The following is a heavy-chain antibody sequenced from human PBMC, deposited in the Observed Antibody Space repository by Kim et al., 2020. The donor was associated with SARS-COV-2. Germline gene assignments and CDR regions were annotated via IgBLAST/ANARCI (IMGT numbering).Heavy chain of an antibody. CDR1: GYTFTSYG. Sequence: ASVKVSCKASGYTFTSYGISWVRQAPGQGLEWMGWISAYNGNTNYAQKLQGRVTMTTDTSTSTAYMELRSLRSDDTAVYYCARDGTGPPTPQHRPDQTTSDYWGQGTLVTVSS. CDR2: ISAYNGNT. CDR3: ARDGTGPPTPQHRPDQTTSDY. J-gene: IGHJ4*02. V-gene: IGHV1-18*01. D-gene: IGHD1-1*01.